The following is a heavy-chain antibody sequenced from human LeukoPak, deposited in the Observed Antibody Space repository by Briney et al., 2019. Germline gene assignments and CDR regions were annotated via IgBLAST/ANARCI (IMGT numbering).Heavy chain of an antibody. J-gene: IGHJ4*02. CDR2: ISHSGSI. Sequence: AGGSLRLSCAASGFTFSSYAMNWVRQAPGKGLEWVSSISHSGSISYADSVKGRFTISRDNSRNTLYLQMSSLRAEDTAVYYCARPLSGYSSSLGYWGQGTLVTVSS. D-gene: IGHD6-6*01. V-gene: IGHV3-23*01. CDR1: GFTFSSYA. CDR3: ARPLSGYSSSLGY.